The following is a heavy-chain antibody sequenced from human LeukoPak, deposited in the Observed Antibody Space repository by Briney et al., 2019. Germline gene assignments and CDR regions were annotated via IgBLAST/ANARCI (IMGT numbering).Heavy chain of an antibody. CDR1: GYTFTAYY. CDR2: INPNSGGT. J-gene: IGHJ5*02. Sequence: ASVKVSCKASGYTFTAYYMHWVRQAPGQGLEWMGRINPNSGGTNYAQSFQGRVTLTRDTSISTAYMELNTLRSDDTAVYYCAREASTQLWLGPSFDPWGQGTLVTVSS. V-gene: IGHV1-2*06. D-gene: IGHD5-18*01. CDR3: AREASTQLWLGPSFDP.